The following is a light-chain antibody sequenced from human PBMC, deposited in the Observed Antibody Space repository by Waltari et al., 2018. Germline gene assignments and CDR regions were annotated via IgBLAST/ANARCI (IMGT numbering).Light chain of an antibody. Sequence: IQLTQSPSSLSASVGDRVTITCRASQGISSYLAWYQQKPGKAPKLLIYAASTFQSGVPSRFSGSGSGTDFTLTISSLQPEDFATYDCQQLNSYPLTFGGGTKVEIK. V-gene: IGKV1-9*01. CDR3: QQLNSYPLT. J-gene: IGKJ4*01. CDR2: AAS. CDR1: QGISSY.